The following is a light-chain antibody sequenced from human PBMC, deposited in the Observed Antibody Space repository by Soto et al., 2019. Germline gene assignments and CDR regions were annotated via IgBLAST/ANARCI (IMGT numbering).Light chain of an antibody. J-gene: IGKJ1*01. V-gene: IGKV3-15*01. CDR1: QSLSSN. CDR3: QQYNNWPWT. Sequence: EIVLTQSPAALSLSPGERATLSCRASQSLSSNLAWHQQKPGQAPRLLIYGASTRATGIPDRFSGNGSGTEFTLTISSLQSEDFAVYYCQQYNNWPWTFGQGTKVEIK. CDR2: GAS.